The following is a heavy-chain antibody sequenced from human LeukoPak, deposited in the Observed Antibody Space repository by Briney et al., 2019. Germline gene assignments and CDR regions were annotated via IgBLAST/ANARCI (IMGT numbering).Heavy chain of an antibody. V-gene: IGHV1-2*02. CDR3: ARDHWFDP. J-gene: IGHJ5*02. Sequence: ASVKVSCKASGYTFTSYAMNWVRQAPGQGLEWMGWINPNSGGTNYAQKFQGRVTMTRDTSISTAYMELSRLRSDDTAVYYCARDHWFDPWGQGTLVTVSS. CDR2: INPNSGGT. CDR1: GYTFTSYA.